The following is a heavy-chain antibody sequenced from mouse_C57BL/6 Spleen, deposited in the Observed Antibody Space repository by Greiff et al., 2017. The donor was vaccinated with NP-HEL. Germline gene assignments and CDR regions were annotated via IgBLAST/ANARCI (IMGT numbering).Heavy chain of an antibody. J-gene: IGHJ4*01. CDR1: GYTFTDYY. CDR3: ARQFYAMDY. CDR2: INPYNGGT. Sequence: EVQLQQSGPVLVKPGASVKMSCKASGYTFTDYYMNWVKQSHGKSLEWIGVINPYNGGTSYNQKFKGKATLTVDKSSSTAYMELNSLTSEDSAVYYCARQFYAMDYWGQGTSVTVSS. V-gene: IGHV1-19*01.